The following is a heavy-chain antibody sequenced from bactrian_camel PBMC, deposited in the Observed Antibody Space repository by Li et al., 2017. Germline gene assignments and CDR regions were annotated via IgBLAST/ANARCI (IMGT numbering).Heavy chain of an antibody. V-gene: IGHV3S66*01. CDR2: FRSDGST. J-gene: IGHJ4*01. CDR1: GFTFDEAE. Sequence: DVQLVESGGGSVQAGGSLRLSCIASGFTFDEAEVGWYRQAAGSECELVSFFRSDGSTYYTDSVEGRFTISQDNAKNTVYLQMNSLKSEDTALYYCTTQLRDYGGTWYGGYGYWGQGTQVTVS. D-gene: IGHD6*01. CDR3: TTQLRDYGGTWYGGYGY.